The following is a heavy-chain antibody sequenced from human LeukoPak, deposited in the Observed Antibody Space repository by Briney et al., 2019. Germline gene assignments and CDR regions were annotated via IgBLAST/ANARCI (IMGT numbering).Heavy chain of an antibody. Sequence: GGSLRLSCAASGFSFSNYAMAWVRQAPGKGLEWVSGITGSGSSTYYSDSVKGRFTISRDNSKNTLSLQMDNLRAGDTAVYYCVKDRAKVQPVMKLNPLNSFDYWGQGTPVTVSS. D-gene: IGHD3-16*01. CDR3: VKDRAKVQPVMKLNPLNSFDY. J-gene: IGHJ4*02. CDR1: GFSFSNYA. CDR2: ITGSGSST. V-gene: IGHV3-23*01.